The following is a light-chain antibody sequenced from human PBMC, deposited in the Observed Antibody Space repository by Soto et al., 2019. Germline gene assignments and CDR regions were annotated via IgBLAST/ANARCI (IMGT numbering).Light chain of an antibody. CDR1: QSVRNF. CDR3: QQRSNWLYT. J-gene: IGKJ3*01. CDR2: DTY. Sequence: DIVLTQSPATLSLFPGDTATLSCRANQSVRNFLAWYQQRPGQAPRLLIYDTYNRATGVPARFSGSGSGTDFTLTISSLEPEDFAVYYCQQRSNWLYTFGPGTKVDIK. V-gene: IGKV3-11*01.